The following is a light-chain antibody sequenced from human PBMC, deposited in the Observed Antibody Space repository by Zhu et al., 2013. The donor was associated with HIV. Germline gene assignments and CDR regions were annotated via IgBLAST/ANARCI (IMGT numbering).Light chain of an antibody. J-gene: IGKJ2*01. CDR2: DAS. CDR1: QSVRSSY. V-gene: IGKV3D-20*02. CDR3: QHRSEGPPYT. Sequence: EIVLTQSPGTLSLSPGERATLSCRASQSVRSSYLAWYQQTPGQAPRLLIYDASTRATGIPARFSGAGSGTDFTLTISSLEPEDVAVYFCQHRSEGPPYTFGPGTKLEIK.